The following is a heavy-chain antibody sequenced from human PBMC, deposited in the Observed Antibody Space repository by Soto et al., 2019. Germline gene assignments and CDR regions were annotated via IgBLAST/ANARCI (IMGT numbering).Heavy chain of an antibody. V-gene: IGHV3-11*01. CDR3: AREYSSGWGVMYYFKY. CDR2: ISSSGSTI. Sequence: QVQLVESGGGLVKPGGSLRLSCAASGFTFSDYYMSWIRQAPGKALEWVSYISSSGSTIYYADSGKDRFTISRDNAKNSLDLQLNSVRAADTAVYYCAREYSSGWGVMYYFKYWGQGTPVTVSS. D-gene: IGHD6-19*01. CDR1: GFTFSDYY. J-gene: IGHJ4*02.